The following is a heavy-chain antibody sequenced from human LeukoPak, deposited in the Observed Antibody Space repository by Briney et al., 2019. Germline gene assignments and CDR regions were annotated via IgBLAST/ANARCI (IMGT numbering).Heavy chain of an antibody. Sequence: GGSLRLSCAASGFTFSSYDMHWVRHITGKGLEWVSVIGTAGYTHYPDSVKGRFTISRENVKNSVYLQMNSLSAGDTAVYYCARGRGYYFDYWGQGTLVTVSS. CDR3: ARGRGYYFDY. J-gene: IGHJ4*02. CDR2: IGTAGYT. D-gene: IGHD3-22*01. V-gene: IGHV3-13*01. CDR1: GFTFSSYD.